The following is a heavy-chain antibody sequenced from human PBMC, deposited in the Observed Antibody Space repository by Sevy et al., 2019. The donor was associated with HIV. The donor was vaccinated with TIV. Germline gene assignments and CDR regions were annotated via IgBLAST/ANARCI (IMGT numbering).Heavy chain of an antibody. V-gene: IGHV3-21*01. CDR3: ARWDADRRGYFDY. CDR1: GFTFSSYS. J-gene: IGHJ4*02. Sequence: GGSLRLSCAASGFTFSSYSMNWVRQAPGKGLEWVSSISSSSTYIYHADSVKGRFTISRDNAKNSLYLQMNSLRAEDTAVYYCARWDADRRGYFDYWGQGTLVTVSS. CDR2: ISSSSTYI. D-gene: IGHD1-26*01.